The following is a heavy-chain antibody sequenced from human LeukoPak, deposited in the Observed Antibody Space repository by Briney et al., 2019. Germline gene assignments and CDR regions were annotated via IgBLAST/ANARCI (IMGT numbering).Heavy chain of an antibody. J-gene: IGHJ4*02. CDR1: GFTVSSNY. V-gene: IGHV3-23*01. D-gene: IGHD4-17*01. CDR3: ANEVVTTVTTGSGY. Sequence: PGGSLRLSCAASGFTVSSNYMSWVRQPPGKGLECVSSISGSGGSTYYADSVKGRFTISRDNSKNTLYLQMNSLRAEDTAVYYCANEVVTTVTTGSGYWGQGTLVTVSS. CDR2: ISGSGGST.